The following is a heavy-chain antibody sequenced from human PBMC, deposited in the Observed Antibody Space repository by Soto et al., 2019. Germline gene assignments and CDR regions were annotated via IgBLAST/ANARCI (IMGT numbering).Heavy chain of an antibody. CDR1: GFIFNAYA. CDR2: IGGSGGNT. J-gene: IGHJ4*02. Sequence: EVQLLESGAGLVQPGGSLRLSCAASGFIFNAYAMTWVRQAPGKGLEWVSAIGGSGGNTYYAASVKGRFTISRDNSKDTVDLEMNRLRVDDTAVYFCARVASDYINSADYWGQGSLVTVSS. CDR3: ARVASDYINSADY. V-gene: IGHV3-23*01. D-gene: IGHD4-4*01.